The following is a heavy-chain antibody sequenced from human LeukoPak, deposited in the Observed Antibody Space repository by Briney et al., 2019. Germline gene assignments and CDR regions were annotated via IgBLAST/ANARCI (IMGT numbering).Heavy chain of an antibody. J-gene: IGHJ5*02. Sequence: PGGSLRLSCAASGFTFSSYWMSWVRQAPGKGLEGVANIKQDGSEKYYVDSVKGRFTISRDNAKNSLYLQMNSLRAEDTAVYYCARDMGTIFGASGPDWFDPWGQGTLVTVSS. CDR2: IKQDGSEK. V-gene: IGHV3-7*01. CDR1: GFTFSSYW. D-gene: IGHD3-3*01. CDR3: ARDMGTIFGASGPDWFDP.